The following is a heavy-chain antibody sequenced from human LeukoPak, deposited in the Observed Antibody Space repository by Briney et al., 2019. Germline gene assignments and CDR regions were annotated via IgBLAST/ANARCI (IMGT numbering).Heavy chain of an antibody. V-gene: IGHV4-39*07. CDR1: GGSISSYF. J-gene: IGHJ4*02. D-gene: IGHD3-16*02. CDR3: ARVYYDYVWGSYRPQYFDY. Sequence: PSETLSLTCTVSGGSISSYFWSWIRQPPGKGLEWIGSIYYSGSTYYNPSLKSRVTISVDTSKNQFSLKLSSVTAADTAVYYCARVYYDYVWGSYRPQYFDYWGQGTLVTVSS. CDR2: IYYSGST.